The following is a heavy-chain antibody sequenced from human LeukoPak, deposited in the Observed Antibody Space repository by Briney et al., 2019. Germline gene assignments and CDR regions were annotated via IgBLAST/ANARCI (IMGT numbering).Heavy chain of an antibody. J-gene: IGHJ3*02. D-gene: IGHD6-13*01. CDR1: GFVVSDTF. CDR2: IYTRGNK. V-gene: IGHV3-53*01. CDR3: ARPHNSSLDNAFDI. Sequence: PGGSLRLSCAASGFVVSDTFMSWFHQAPGKGLEWVSVIYTRGNKFYADSVKGRFTISRDNSENTLYLQMNNLRAEDTAVYYCARPHNSSLDNAFDIWGQGTRVTVSS.